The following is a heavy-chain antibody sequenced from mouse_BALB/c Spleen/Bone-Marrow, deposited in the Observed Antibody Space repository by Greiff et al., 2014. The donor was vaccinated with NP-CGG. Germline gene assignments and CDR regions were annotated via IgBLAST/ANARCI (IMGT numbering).Heavy chain of an antibody. V-gene: IGHV1-18*01. J-gene: IGHJ3*01. CDR1: GYSFTGYT. CDR3: ARGDYYGSSSFAY. CDR2: INPYNGGT. Sequence: VQLKQSGPELAEPGASMKISCKASGYSFTGYTMNWVKQSHGKNLEWIGLINPYNGGTSYNQKFKGKATLTVDKSSSTAYMELLSLTSEDSAVYYCARGDYYGSSSFAYWGQGTLVTVSA. D-gene: IGHD1-1*01.